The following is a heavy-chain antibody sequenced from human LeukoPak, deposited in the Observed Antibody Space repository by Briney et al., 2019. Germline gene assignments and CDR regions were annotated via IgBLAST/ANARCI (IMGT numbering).Heavy chain of an antibody. J-gene: IGHJ4*02. Sequence: SETLSLTCTVSGASISSSYCTWIRQSAGEGLEWIGRMSSGGSTTYNPSLKSRVTISVDTSKNQFSLKLSSVTAADTAVYYCARDRSSGYYSKGMDYWGQGTLVTVSS. CDR3: ARDRSSGYYSKGMDY. CDR1: GASISSSY. D-gene: IGHD3-22*01. V-gene: IGHV4-4*07. CDR2: MSSGGST.